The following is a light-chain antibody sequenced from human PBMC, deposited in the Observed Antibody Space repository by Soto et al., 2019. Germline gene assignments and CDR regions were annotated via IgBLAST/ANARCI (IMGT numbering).Light chain of an antibody. J-gene: IGKJ1*01. Sequence: DVVMTQSPLSLPVTLGQPASISCRSSQSLVYSDGNTYLNWFQQRPGQSPRRLIYKVFNRDSGVPDRFSGSGSGTDFTLKISRVEAEDVRVYYCMQGTHWPLTFGQGTKVEIK. V-gene: IGKV2-30*01. CDR2: KVF. CDR1: QSLVYSDGNTY. CDR3: MQGTHWPLT.